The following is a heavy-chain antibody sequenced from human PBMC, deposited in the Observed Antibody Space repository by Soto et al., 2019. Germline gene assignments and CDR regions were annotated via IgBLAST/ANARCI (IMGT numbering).Heavy chain of an antibody. V-gene: IGHV1-8*01. Sequence: QVQLVQSGAEVKKPGASVKVSCKASGYTFSSYEINWVRQATGQGLEWMGWMNANSGNTGYAQKFQGRVPMTRNTSISTAYMELSSLRSEDTAVYYCARGQSGYSSGWSPNDYWGQGTLVTVSS. CDR1: GYTFSSYE. J-gene: IGHJ4*02. D-gene: IGHD6-19*01. CDR2: MNANSGNT. CDR3: ARGQSGYSSGWSPNDY.